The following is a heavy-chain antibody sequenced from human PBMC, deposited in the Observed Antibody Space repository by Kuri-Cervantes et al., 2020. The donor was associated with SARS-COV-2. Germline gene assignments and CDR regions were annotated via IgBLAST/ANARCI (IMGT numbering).Heavy chain of an antibody. CDR2: MNTNSGNT. CDR1: GYTFTSYD. D-gene: IGHD1-26*01. CDR3: ARVSGSSGTFDI. Sequence: ASVKVSCKASGYTFTSYDINWVRQATGQGLEWMGWMNTNSGNTGYAQKFQGRVTMTRNTSISTAYMELSSLRSEDTAVYYCARVSGSSGTFDIWGQGTMVTVSS. J-gene: IGHJ3*02. V-gene: IGHV1-8*01.